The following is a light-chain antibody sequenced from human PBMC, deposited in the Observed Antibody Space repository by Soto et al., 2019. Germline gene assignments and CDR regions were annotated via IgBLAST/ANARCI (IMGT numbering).Light chain of an antibody. CDR2: EVS. CDR3: NSYTNNNTFV. Sequence: QSVLTQPASVSGSPGQSITISCTGTSSDVGGYNYVSWFQQHPGKAPKLMIYEVSKRPSGVSNRFSGSRSGNTASLTISGLQSEDEAEYYCNSYTNNNTFVFGTGTKLTVL. V-gene: IGLV2-14*01. CDR1: SSDVGGYNY. J-gene: IGLJ1*01.